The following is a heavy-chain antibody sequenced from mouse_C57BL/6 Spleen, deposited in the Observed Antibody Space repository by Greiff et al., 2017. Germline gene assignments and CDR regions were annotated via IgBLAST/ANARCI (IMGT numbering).Heavy chain of an antibody. J-gene: IGHJ4*01. D-gene: IGHD2-1*01. CDR3: ARWGARGNPYYYAMDY. Sequence: VQLQQSGPELVKPGASVKISCKASGYTFTDYYMNWVKQSHGKSLEWIGDINPNNGGTSYNQKFKGKATLTVDKSSSTAYMELRSLTSEDSAVYYCARWGARGNPYYYAMDYWGLGTSVTVSS. CDR2: INPNNGGT. V-gene: IGHV1-26*01. CDR1: GYTFTDYY.